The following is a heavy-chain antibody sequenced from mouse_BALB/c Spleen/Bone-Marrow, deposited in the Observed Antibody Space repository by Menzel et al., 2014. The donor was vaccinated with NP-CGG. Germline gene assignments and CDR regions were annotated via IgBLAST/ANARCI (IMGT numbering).Heavy chain of an antibody. V-gene: IGHV5-9-2*01. CDR1: GFSLNSYG. J-gene: IGHJ3*01. CDR2: ISGGGSYT. D-gene: IGHD2-4*01. CDR3: ARHAYYDQTEVSFVY. Sequence: EVKVVDSGGGLVKSGGSLKLSCAASGFSLNSYGMSWVRQTPEKRLEWVATISGGGSYTFYPDSVKGRFTISRDNAKNNLYLQLSGLRSEDTALYYCARHAYYDQTEVSFVYWGQGTLVTVSA.